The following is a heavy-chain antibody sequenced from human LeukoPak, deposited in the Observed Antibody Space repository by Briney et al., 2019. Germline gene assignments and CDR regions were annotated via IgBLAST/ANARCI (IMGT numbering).Heavy chain of an antibody. CDR3: ATLDGYNYPIDY. V-gene: IGHV5-51*01. D-gene: IGHD5-24*01. CDR2: IYPGNSDT. CDR1: GYSFTNYW. Sequence: GESLKTSCKGSGYSFTNYWIGWVRQMPGKGLEWMGIIYPGNSDTRYSPSFQGQVTISADKSISTAYLRWSSLKASDTAMYYCATLDGYNYPIDYWGQGTLVTVSS. J-gene: IGHJ4*02.